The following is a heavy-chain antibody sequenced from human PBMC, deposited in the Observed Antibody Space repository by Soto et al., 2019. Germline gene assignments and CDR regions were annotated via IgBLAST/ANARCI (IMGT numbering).Heavy chain of an antibody. V-gene: IGHV3-30*18. CDR1: GFTFSSYA. J-gene: IGHJ6*02. CDR3: AKDVMGGFSSIWFGMDV. D-gene: IGHD6-13*01. CDR2: ISFDGSHK. Sequence: GGSLRLSCAASGFTFSSYAMHWVRQAPGKGLHWVALISFDGSHKYYADSVEGRFTISRDNSKNTLYLQMNSLRAEDTAVYYCAKDVMGGFSSIWFGMDVWGQGTTVTVSS.